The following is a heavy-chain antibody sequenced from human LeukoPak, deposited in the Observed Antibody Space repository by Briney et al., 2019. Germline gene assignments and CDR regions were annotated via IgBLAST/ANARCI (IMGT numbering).Heavy chain of an antibody. Sequence: SETLSLTCAVYGGSFSGYYWSWIRQPAGKGLEWIGRISSSGTTNYDPSLKSRIIMSVDTSKNQFSLNLISVTAADTAVYYCARDRGGGWFDPWGQGTLVTVSS. J-gene: IGHJ5*02. CDR3: ARDRGGGWFDP. CDR1: GGSFSGYY. CDR2: ISSSGTT. V-gene: IGHV4-4*07. D-gene: IGHD3-10*01.